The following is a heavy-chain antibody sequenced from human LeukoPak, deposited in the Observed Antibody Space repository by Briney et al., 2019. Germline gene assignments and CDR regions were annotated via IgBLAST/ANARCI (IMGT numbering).Heavy chain of an antibody. J-gene: IGHJ4*02. Sequence: SETLSLTCAVYGGSFSGYYWSWIRQPPGKGLEWIGEINHSGSTNYNPSLKSRVTISVDTSKNQFSLKLSSVTAADTAVYYCARAGYYYDSSGYYYGFDYWGRGTLVTVSS. CDR1: GGSFSGYY. CDR2: INHSGST. CDR3: ARAGYYYDSSGYYYGFDY. D-gene: IGHD3-22*01. V-gene: IGHV4-34*01.